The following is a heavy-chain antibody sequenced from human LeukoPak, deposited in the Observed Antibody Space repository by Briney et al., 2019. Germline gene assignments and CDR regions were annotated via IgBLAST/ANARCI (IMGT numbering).Heavy chain of an antibody. D-gene: IGHD1-26*01. Sequence: PSETLSLTCTVSGGSISSSSYYWSWIRQPPGKGLEWIGYIYYSGSTNYNPSLKSRVTISVDTSKNQFSLKLSSVTAADTAVYYCARWELHRFDYWGQGTLVTVSS. V-gene: IGHV4-61*01. CDR2: IYYSGST. CDR3: ARWELHRFDY. J-gene: IGHJ4*02. CDR1: GGSISSSSYY.